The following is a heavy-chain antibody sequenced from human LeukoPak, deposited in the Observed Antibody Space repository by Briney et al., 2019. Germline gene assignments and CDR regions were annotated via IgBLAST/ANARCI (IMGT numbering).Heavy chain of an antibody. V-gene: IGHV3-48*02. CDR1: GFAFNTYS. J-gene: IGHJ3*02. Sequence: GGSLRLSCAASGFAFNTYSMNWVRQTPGKGLQWVSSITTSSTTKYYADSVKGRFTISRDNAKNSLYLQMDSPGDEDTAVYYCVRDAAYSAFNMWGQGTMVTVSS. D-gene: IGHD4-11*01. CDR3: VRDAAYSAFNM. CDR2: ITTSSTTK.